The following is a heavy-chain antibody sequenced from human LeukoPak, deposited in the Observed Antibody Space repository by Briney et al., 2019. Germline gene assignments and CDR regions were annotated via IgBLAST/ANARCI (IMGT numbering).Heavy chain of an antibody. V-gene: IGHV3-30-3*01. CDR1: GFTFTSYA. Sequence: GRSLRLSCEASGFTFTSYAIHWVRQAPGKGLEWVAVISYDGSNKYYADSVKGRFTISRDNAKNSLYLQMNSLRAEDTAVYYCARVFGGRRDFDYWGQGTLVTVSS. J-gene: IGHJ4*02. D-gene: IGHD3-3*01. CDR3: ARVFGGRRDFDY. CDR2: ISYDGSNK.